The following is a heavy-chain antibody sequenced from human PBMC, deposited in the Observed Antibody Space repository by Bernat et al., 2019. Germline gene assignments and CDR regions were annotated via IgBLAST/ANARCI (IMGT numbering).Heavy chain of an antibody. J-gene: IGHJ6*02. D-gene: IGHD2-15*01. Sequence: EVQLLESGGGLVQPGGSLRLSCVASGFTFSSYAMSWVRQAPGKGLEWVSAISGSGGSTYYADSVKGRFTISRDNSKNTLYLQMNSLRAEDTAVYYCAKDLRGSPNYYYYYGMDVWGQGTTVTVSS. V-gene: IGHV3-23*01. CDR1: GFTFSSYA. CDR3: AKDLRGSPNYYYYYGMDV. CDR2: ISGSGGST.